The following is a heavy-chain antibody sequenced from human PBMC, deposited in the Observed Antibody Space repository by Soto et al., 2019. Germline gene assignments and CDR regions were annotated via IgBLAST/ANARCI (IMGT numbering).Heavy chain of an antibody. V-gene: IGHV1-46*01. Sequence: GSSVKVSCKASGYTFTTHYIHWVRQAPGQGLEWMGMITPSGGSTSYAQKFQGRVTMTRDTSTSTAYMELRSLRSDDTAVYYCARDVTRYCSGGSCYRDYWGQGTLVTVSS. D-gene: IGHD2-15*01. CDR2: ITPSGGST. CDR3: ARDVTRYCSGGSCYRDY. CDR1: GYTFTTHY. J-gene: IGHJ4*02.